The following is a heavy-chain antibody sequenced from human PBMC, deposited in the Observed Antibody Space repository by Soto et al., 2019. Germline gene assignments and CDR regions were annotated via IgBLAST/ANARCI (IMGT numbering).Heavy chain of an antibody. CDR2: ISPYNDYT. Sequence: QVQLVQSAAEVKKPGASVKVSCKASGYTFIRYGITWVRQAPGQGPEWMGWISPYNDYTIYAQKVQGRVTMTTDTSTRTVYMELRSLKSDDTPVYYCARGGYYDNNWGKLRHYGLDVWGQGTSVTVSS. V-gene: IGHV1-18*01. CDR3: ARGGYYDNNWGKLRHYGLDV. D-gene: IGHD3-16*01. CDR1: GYTFIRYG. J-gene: IGHJ6*02.